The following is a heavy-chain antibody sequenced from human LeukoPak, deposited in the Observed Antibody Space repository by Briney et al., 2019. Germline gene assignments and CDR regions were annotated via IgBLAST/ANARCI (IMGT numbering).Heavy chain of an antibody. CDR3: ARDISGNYFDY. CDR2: ISSSSSYT. D-gene: IGHD3-10*01. Sequence: GGSLRLSCAASGFTFSDYYMSWIRQAPGKGLEWVSYISSSSSYTNYADSVKGRFTISRDNAKNSLYLQMNSLRAEDTAVYYCARDISGNYFDYWGQGTPVTVSS. J-gene: IGHJ4*02. V-gene: IGHV3-11*05. CDR1: GFTFSDYY.